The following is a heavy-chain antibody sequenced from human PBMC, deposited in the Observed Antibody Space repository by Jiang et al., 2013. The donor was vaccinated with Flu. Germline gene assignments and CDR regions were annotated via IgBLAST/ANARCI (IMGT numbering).Heavy chain of an antibody. V-gene: IGHV1-69*10. Sequence: GTFSSYAISWVRQAPGQGLEWMGGIIPILGIANYAQKFQGRVTITAGKSTSTAYMELSSLRSEDTAVYYCARGERVEAGFFDYWGPGERWSPSPQ. CDR1: GTFSSYA. D-gene: IGHD2-15*01. J-gene: IGHJ4*02. CDR2: IIPILGIA. CDR3: ARGERVEAGFFDY.